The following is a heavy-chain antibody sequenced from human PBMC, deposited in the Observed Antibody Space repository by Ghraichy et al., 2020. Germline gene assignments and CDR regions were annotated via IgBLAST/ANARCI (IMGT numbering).Heavy chain of an antibody. J-gene: IGHJ3*02. Sequence: SETLSLTCTVSDDSISTYYWSWIRQPPGKGLEWIGYIYYSVTTNYNPSLKSRVTISIDTSKNQFSLKLSSVTAADTAVYYCARDTYYDRSGYWYDTFDIWGQGTMVTVSS. D-gene: IGHD3-22*01. CDR2: IYYSVTT. V-gene: IGHV4-59*01. CDR3: ARDTYYDRSGYWYDTFDI. CDR1: DDSISTYY.